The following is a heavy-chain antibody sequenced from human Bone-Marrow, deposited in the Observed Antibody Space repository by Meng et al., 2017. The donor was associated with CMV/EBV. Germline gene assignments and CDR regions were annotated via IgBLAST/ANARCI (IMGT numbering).Heavy chain of an antibody. V-gene: IGHV1-2*02. CDR3: ARTISSGWYDRGGGVADS. CDR2: INPNSGGT. CDR1: GYTFTGYY. D-gene: IGHD6-19*01. Sequence: ASVKVSCKASGYTFTGYYMHWVRQAPGQGLEWMGWINPNSGGTNYAQKFQGRVTMTRDTSISTAYMDLSRQRSEHTAEYYCARTISSGWYDRGGGVADSWGQGTLVTVSS. J-gene: IGHJ4*02.